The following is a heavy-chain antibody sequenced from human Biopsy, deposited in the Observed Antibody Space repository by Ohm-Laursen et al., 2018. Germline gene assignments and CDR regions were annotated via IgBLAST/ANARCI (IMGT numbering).Heavy chain of an antibody. Sequence: SETLSLTCPVSGGSISSYYWNWIRQPPGKGLEWIGYIYYSGTTDYSPSLKSRVTISIDKSKNQFFLKLSSVTAEDTAVYYCARDDAVTVIPGLYYWGQGALVTVSS. CDR3: ARDDAVTVIPGLYY. CDR1: GGSISSYY. V-gene: IGHV4-59*01. J-gene: IGHJ4*02. D-gene: IGHD2-21*02. CDR2: IYYSGTT.